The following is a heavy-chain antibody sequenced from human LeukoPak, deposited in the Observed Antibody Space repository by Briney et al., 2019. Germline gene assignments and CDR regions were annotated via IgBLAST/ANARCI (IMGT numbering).Heavy chain of an antibody. Sequence: SVKVSCKASGGTFSSYAISWVRQAPGQGLEWMGGIIPIFGTANYAQKFQGRVTITADESTSTAYMELSSLRSEDTAVYYCARVRGDDFWSGYFYFDYWGQGTLVTVSS. CDR2: IIPIFGTA. CDR3: ARVRGDDFWSGYFYFDY. V-gene: IGHV1-69*01. J-gene: IGHJ4*02. CDR1: GGTFSSYA. D-gene: IGHD3-3*01.